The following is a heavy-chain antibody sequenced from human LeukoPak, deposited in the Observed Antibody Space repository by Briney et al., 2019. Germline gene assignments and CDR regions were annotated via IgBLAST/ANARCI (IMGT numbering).Heavy chain of an antibody. D-gene: IGHD6-19*01. V-gene: IGHV4-39*01. Sequence: SETLSLTCTVSGGSISSSSYYWGWIRQPPGKGLEWIGSIYYSGSTYYNPSLKNRVTISVDTSKNQFSLKLSSVTAADTAVYYCASPLAVAGTLPEDSWGQGTLVTVSS. CDR3: ASPLAVAGTLPEDS. J-gene: IGHJ4*02. CDR1: GGSISSSSYY. CDR2: IYYSGST.